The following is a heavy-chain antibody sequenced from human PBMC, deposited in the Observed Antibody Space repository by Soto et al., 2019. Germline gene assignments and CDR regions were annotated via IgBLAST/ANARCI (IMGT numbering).Heavy chain of an antibody. J-gene: IGHJ4*02. CDR1: GYTFIGYY. CDR3: ARSGGGYDLGDY. CDR2: INPNSGGA. D-gene: IGHD5-12*01. Sequence: QVQLVQSGAEVKKPGASVKVSCKASGYTFIGYYIHWVRQAPGQGLEWMGWINPNSGGAKYSQKFQAWVTMTSDTSTSTAYMEVSRLKSDDTAVYYCARSGGGYDLGDYWGQGTLVTVSS. V-gene: IGHV1-2*04.